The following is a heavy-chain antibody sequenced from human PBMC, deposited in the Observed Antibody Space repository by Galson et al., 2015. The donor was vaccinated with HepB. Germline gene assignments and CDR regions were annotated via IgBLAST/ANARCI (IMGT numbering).Heavy chain of an antibody. CDR1: GYSFTTYW. J-gene: IGHJ4*02. V-gene: IGHV5-51*01. CDR3: ARGNRYSTAMETDFEH. CDR2: IYPGDSET. D-gene: IGHD5-18*01. Sequence: QSGAEVKKPGESLKISCKGSGYSFTTYWIGWVRQMPGRGLEWMGIIYPGDSETRNSPSFQGQVTIPADKSISTAYLQWSSLKASDTAMYYCARGNRYSTAMETDFEHWGQGTLVTVSS.